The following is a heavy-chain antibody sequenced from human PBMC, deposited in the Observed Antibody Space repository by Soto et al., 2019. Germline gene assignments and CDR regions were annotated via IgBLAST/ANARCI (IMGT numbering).Heavy chain of an antibody. CDR3: ARGGCSSTSCYVAYDAFDI. D-gene: IGHD2-2*01. CDR1: GYTFTSYY. Sequence: QVQLVQSGAEVKKPGASVKVSCKASGYTFTSYYMHWVRQAPGQGLEWMGIINPSGGSTSYEQKFQGRVTMTRDTSTSTVYMELSSRRSEDTAVYYCARGGCSSTSCYVAYDAFDIWGQGTMVTVSS. CDR2: INPSGGST. V-gene: IGHV1-46*01. J-gene: IGHJ3*02.